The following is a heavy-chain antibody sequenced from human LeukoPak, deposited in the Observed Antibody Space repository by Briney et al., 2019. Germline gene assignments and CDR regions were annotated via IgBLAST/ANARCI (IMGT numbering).Heavy chain of an antibody. V-gene: IGHV4-59*12. D-gene: IGHD6-6*01. CDR3: ARSLYGSSPNPYYFDY. Sequence: SETLSLTCTVSGASISSYFWSWIRQPPGRGLEWIGYISYSGTTNFSPSLKSRVTISVDTSKNHFSLKLNSVTAADAAMYYCARSLYGSSPNPYYFDYWGQGTLVTVSS. CDR1: GASISSYF. CDR2: ISYSGTT. J-gene: IGHJ4*02.